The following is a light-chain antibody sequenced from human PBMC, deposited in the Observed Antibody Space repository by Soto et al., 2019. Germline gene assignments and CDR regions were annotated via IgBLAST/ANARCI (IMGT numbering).Light chain of an antibody. Sequence: EIVLTQSPATLSLSPGERATLSCRASPSVTNFLAWYQQKPGQAPRLLIYGAFNRATGIPARFSGSGSGTDFTLTISRLQPEDFAVYYCQQYASSPLTFGGGTKVHIK. CDR2: GAF. CDR1: PSVTNF. CDR3: QQYASSPLT. J-gene: IGKJ4*01. V-gene: IGKV3-20*01.